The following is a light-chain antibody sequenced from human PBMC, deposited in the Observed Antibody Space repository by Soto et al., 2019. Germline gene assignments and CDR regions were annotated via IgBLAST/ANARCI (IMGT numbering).Light chain of an antibody. J-gene: IGKJ1*01. CDR3: QQYRISPRT. Sequence: EIVLTQSPATLSVSPGETATLSCRASQNVWSYLAWYQQKPGQAPRLLLYGATTRATDTPAKFSGSGSGTEFNLPISSLQSEDFEIYCCQQYRISPRTFGQGAKGAI. CDR1: QNVWSY. V-gene: IGKV3-15*01. CDR2: GAT.